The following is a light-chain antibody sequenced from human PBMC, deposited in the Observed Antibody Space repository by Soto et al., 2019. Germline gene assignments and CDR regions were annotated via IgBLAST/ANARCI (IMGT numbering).Light chain of an antibody. CDR2: GAS. Sequence: ELVLTQSPATPSFSPGERATLSLRASQSVSNNYLAWYQQKPGQAPRLLIYGASNRATGIPDRFSGSGSGTDFTLTISRLEPEDFAVYYCQQYGSSGTFGQGTKVDIK. CDR3: QQYGSSGT. V-gene: IGKV3-20*01. J-gene: IGKJ1*01. CDR1: QSVSNNY.